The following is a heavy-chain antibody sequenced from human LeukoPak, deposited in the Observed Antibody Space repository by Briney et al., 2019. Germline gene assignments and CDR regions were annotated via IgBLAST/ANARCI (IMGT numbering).Heavy chain of an antibody. J-gene: IGHJ4*02. CDR1: GFAFSVYA. CDR3: ARDYGGY. D-gene: IGHD4-17*01. Sequence: PGGSLRLSCSASGFAFSVYAMSWLRQPPGKGLEWIGEINHSGSTNYNPSLKSRVTISVDTSKNQFSLKLSSVTAADTAVYYCARDYGGYWGQGTLVTVSS. CDR2: INHSGST. V-gene: IGHV4-34*01.